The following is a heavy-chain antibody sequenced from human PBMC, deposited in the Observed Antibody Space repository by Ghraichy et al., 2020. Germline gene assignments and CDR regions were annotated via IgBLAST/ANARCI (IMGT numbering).Heavy chain of an antibody. CDR1: GASISAHA. CDR2: FYTSGSA. V-gene: IGHV4-4*07. J-gene: IGHJ4*02. D-gene: IGHD2-8*01. CDR3: VRDVDVSNPPFDS. Sequence: ETLSLTCTVSGASISAHAWSWIRQPAEGGLQWLGRFYTSGSADYNPSLNGRVTMSVDTSKNHFSLELTSVTAADTAVYYCVRDVDVSNPPFDSWGQGTRVTVSS.